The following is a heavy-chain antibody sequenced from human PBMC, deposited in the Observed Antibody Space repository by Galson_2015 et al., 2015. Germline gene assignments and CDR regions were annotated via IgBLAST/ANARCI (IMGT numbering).Heavy chain of an antibody. CDR1: GFTFSSYG. J-gene: IGHJ4*02. CDR2: ISYDGSNK. D-gene: IGHD4-23*01. Sequence: SLRLSCAASGFTFSSYGMHWVRQAPGKGLEWVAVISYDGSNKYYADSVKGRFTISRDNSKSTLYLQMNSLRAEDTAVYYCAKGVRDYGGNFGSFDYWGQGTLVTVSS. CDR3: AKGVRDYGGNFGSFDY. V-gene: IGHV3-30*18.